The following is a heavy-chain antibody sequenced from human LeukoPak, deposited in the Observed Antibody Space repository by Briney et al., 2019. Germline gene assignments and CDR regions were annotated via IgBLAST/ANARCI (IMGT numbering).Heavy chain of an antibody. D-gene: IGHD3-16*01. V-gene: IGHV3-23*01. CDR1: GFTFSSYA. CDR3: AREGVKAEFDY. Sequence: GGSLRLSCAASGFTFSSYAMSWVRQAPGKGLEWVSAISDSGGTTKYADSVKGRFTISRDNTKNTLYLQMNSLRAEDTAVYYCAREGVKAEFDYWGQGTLATVSS. J-gene: IGHJ4*02. CDR2: ISDSGGTT.